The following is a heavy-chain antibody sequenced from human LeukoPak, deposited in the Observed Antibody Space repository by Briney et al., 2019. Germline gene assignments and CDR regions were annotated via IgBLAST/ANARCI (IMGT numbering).Heavy chain of an antibody. Sequence: AGGSLRLSCAASGFTFSSYGMHWVRQAPGKGLEWVAFIRYDGSNKYYADSVKGRFTISRDNSKNTLYLQMNSLRAEDTAVYYCAKVGGSPAWYYMDVWGKGTTVTVSS. CDR2: IRYDGSNK. V-gene: IGHV3-30*02. CDR1: GFTFSSYG. J-gene: IGHJ6*03. D-gene: IGHD1-26*01. CDR3: AKVGGSPAWYYMDV.